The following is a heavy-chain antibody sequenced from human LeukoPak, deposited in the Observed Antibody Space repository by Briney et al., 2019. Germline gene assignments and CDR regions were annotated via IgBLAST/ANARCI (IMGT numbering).Heavy chain of an antibody. D-gene: IGHD3-10*01. Sequence: ASVKVSCKASGYTFTSYAMNWVRQAPGQGLEWMGWISTNTGNPTYAQGFTGRFVFSFDTSVSTAYLQISSLKAEDTAVYYCARDYGSGSYYHFEYWGQGTLVTASS. V-gene: IGHV7-4-1*02. CDR2: ISTNTGNP. CDR1: GYTFTSYA. CDR3: ARDYGSGSYYHFEY. J-gene: IGHJ4*02.